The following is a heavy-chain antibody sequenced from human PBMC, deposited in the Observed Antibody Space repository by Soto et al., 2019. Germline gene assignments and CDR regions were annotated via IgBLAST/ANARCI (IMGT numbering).Heavy chain of an antibody. CDR2: ISYSGGSK. D-gene: IGHD2-2*01. Sequence: QVQLVESGGDVVQPGRSLRLSCAASGFSFSTYGMHWVRQAPGKGLEWVAVISYSGGSKYYADSVKGRFTISRDNSKNTLYLQMNSLRTEDTAVYYCAKDSGCSSTSCQFNWFDPWGQGVLVTVSS. CDR1: GFSFSTYG. J-gene: IGHJ5*02. V-gene: IGHV3-30*18. CDR3: AKDSGCSSTSCQFNWFDP.